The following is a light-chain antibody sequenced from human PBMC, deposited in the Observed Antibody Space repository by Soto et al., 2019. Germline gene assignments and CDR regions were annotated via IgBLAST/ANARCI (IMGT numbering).Light chain of an antibody. Sequence: LAGAVGDRVNITCRDRQKIERWLAWYQQKPGKAPKLLRYDVSSLESGVPSRFSGGGSGTEFILTINGLQPDDFATYFCQQFKSGTWTFGQGTKVDIK. V-gene: IGKV1-5*01. CDR1: QKIERW. CDR2: DVS. J-gene: IGKJ1*01. CDR3: QQFKSGTWT.